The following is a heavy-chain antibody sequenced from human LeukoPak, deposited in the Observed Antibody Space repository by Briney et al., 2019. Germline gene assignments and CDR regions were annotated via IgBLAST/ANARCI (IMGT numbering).Heavy chain of an antibody. CDR1: GYTFTSFY. CDR2: INPSGGST. D-gene: IGHD3-9*01. CDR3: AREGNPVYNILTGYYF. J-gene: IGHJ4*02. V-gene: IGHV1-46*01. Sequence: ASVKVSCKASGYTFTSFYMHWVRQAPGQGLEWMGIINPSGGSTSYAQKFQGRVTMTRDMSTSTVYMELSSLRSEDTAVYYCAREGNPVYNILTGYYFWGQGTLVTVSS.